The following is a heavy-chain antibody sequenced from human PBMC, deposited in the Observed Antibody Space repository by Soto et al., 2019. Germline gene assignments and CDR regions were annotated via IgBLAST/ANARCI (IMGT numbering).Heavy chain of an antibody. CDR3: ARGVGGSGLNWFDP. Sequence: SETLSLTCTVSGDSVTSVSDYWSWIRQPPGKGLEWIGYIYYSGSADYNPSLGSRVTISIDTSKNQFSLKLTSVTAADTAVYYCARGVGGSGLNWFDPGGQGTLVTVSS. D-gene: IGHD6-19*01. J-gene: IGHJ5*02. V-gene: IGHV4-61*01. CDR2: IYYSGSA. CDR1: GDSVTSVSDY.